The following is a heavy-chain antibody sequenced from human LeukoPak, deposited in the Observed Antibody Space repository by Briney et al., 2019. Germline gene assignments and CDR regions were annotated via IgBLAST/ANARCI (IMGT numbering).Heavy chain of an antibody. V-gene: IGHV4-59*08. CDR2: IYYSGST. CDR3: ARAPIPYDRSRTDYRFDP. CDR1: GGSISSYY. Sequence: PSETLSLTCTVSGGSISSYYWSWIRQPPGKRLEWIGYIYYSGSTNYNPSLKSRVTISVDTSKNQFSLKLSSVTAADTAVYYCARAPIPYDRSRTDYRFDPWGQGTLVTVAS. D-gene: IGHD3-16*01. J-gene: IGHJ5*02.